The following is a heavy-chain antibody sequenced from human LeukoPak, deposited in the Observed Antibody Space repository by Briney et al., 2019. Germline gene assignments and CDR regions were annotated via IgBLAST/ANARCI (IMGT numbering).Heavy chain of an antibody. V-gene: IGHV4-38-2*02. CDR3: ARDSAAGSYYYYTHV. CDR1: GYSISSGYY. Sequence: SETLSLTCTVSGYSISSGYYWGWIRQPPGKGLEWIGSIYHSGRTFYNPSLKSRVTISVDTSKIHFSLNLTSVTAADTAVYYYARDSAAGSYYYYTHVGAKGTTVTISS. D-gene: IGHD1-1*01. CDR2: IYHSGRT. J-gene: IGHJ6*03.